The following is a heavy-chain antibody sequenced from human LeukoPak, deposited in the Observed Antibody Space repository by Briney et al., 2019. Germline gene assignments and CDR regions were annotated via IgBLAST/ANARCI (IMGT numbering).Heavy chain of an antibody. J-gene: IGHJ6*02. CDR3: ARWRDYYYGMDV. CDR2: ISSSSSYI. Sequence: PGGSLRLSCAASGFTFSSYSMNWVRQAPGKGLEWVSSISSSSSYIYYADSVKGRFTISRDNAKNSLYLQMNSLRAEDTAVYYCARWRDYYYGMDVWGQGTTVTVSS. V-gene: IGHV3-21*01. CDR1: GFTFSSYS.